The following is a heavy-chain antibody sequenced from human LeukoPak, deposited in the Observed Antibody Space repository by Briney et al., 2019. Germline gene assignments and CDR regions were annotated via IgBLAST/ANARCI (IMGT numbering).Heavy chain of an antibody. CDR1: GFTFSGSA. J-gene: IGHJ4*02. Sequence: GGSLKLSCAASGFTFSGSAMHWVRQASGKGLEWVGRIRSKANSYATAYAASVKGRFTISRDDSKNTAYLQMNSLKTEDTAVYYCAKGSSNTRPYYFDYWGQGTLVIVSS. D-gene: IGHD2-8*01. CDR2: IRSKANSYAT. V-gene: IGHV3-73*01. CDR3: AKGSSNTRPYYFDY.